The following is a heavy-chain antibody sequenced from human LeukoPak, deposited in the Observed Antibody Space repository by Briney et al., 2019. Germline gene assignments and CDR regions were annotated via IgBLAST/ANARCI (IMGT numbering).Heavy chain of an antibody. CDR1: GGSSTTYY. Sequence: PSETLSLTCTVSGGSSTTYYWNWIRQPPGKELEWIGYIYHSGSTNYNPSIQSRVTISLDTSKNQFSLNLNSVTAADTAVYYCARSTGSQYDYWGQGTLVTVSS. CDR3: ARSTGSQYDY. V-gene: IGHV4-59*01. CDR2: IYHSGST. J-gene: IGHJ4*02. D-gene: IGHD3-10*01.